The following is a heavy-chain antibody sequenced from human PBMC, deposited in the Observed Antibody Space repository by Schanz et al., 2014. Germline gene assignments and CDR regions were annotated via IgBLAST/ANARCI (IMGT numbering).Heavy chain of an antibody. CDR1: GFTFFTYN. V-gene: IGHV3-48*02. CDR3: ARDHPHRGVTGYYNDV. Sequence: EVYLVESGGGLVQPGGSLRLSCAASGFTFFTYNMNWVRQAPGRGLEWISYIGSSSTTMYYADSVKGRFTISRDNAKNSLYLQMNSLRDEDTAVYYCARDHPHRGVTGYYNDVRGQGTSVTVSS. J-gene: IGHJ6*02. D-gene: IGHD3-9*01. CDR2: IGSSSTTM.